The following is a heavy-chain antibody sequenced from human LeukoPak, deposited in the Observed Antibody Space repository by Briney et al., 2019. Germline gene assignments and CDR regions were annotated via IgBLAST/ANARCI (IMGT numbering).Heavy chain of an antibody. J-gene: IGHJ4*02. CDR2: IKEDGTVK. V-gene: IGHV3-7*02. CDR1: GXTFSRYW. Sequence: GGSLRLSCAASGXTFSRYWMSWVRQAPGKGLEWVANIKEDGTVKYYVESVKGRFTISRDNAKNSLYLQMNSLRAEDTAVYYCAASITMFDYWGQGTLVTVSS. D-gene: IGHD3-10*01. CDR3: AASITMFDY.